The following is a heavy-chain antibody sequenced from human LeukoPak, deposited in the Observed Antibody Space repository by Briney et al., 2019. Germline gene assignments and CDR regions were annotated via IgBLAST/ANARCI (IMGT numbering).Heavy chain of an antibody. D-gene: IGHD2-2*01. J-gene: IGHJ4*02. V-gene: IGHV4-39*01. CDR1: GGSISSSSYY. Sequence: SETLSLTCTVSGGSISSSSYYWGWIRQPPGKGLEWIGSIYYSGSTYYNPSLKSRVTISVDTSKNQFSLKLSSVTAADTAVYYCVRHVPARIVVVPAATDYWGQGTLVTVSS. CDR2: IYYSGST. CDR3: VRHVPARIVVVPAATDY.